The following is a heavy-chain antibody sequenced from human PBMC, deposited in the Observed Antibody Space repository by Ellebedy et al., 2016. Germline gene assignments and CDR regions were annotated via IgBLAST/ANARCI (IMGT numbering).Heavy chain of an antibody. CDR1: GGTFSSYA. V-gene: IGHV1-69*13. Sequence: SVKVSCXASGGTFSSYAISWVRQAPGQGLEWMGGIIPIFGTANYAQKFQDRVTITADESTSTAYMELSSLRSEDTAVYYCARDPTLYSGSRYYMDVWGKGTTVTVSS. CDR2: IIPIFGTA. CDR3: ARDPTLYSGSRYYMDV. J-gene: IGHJ6*03. D-gene: IGHD1-26*01.